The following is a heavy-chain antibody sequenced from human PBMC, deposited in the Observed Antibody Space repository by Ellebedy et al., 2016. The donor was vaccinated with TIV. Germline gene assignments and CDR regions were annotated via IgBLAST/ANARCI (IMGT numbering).Heavy chain of an antibody. D-gene: IGHD6-19*01. CDR2: INPTSGGT. CDR3: ARDRRIAVAGTIFDY. Sequence: ASVKVSCKASGYTFTGYYMHWVRQAPGQGLEWMGWINPTSGGTNYAQKFQGWVTMTRDTSISTAYMELSRLRSDDTAVYYCARDRRIAVAGTIFDYWGQGTLVTVSS. J-gene: IGHJ4*02. CDR1: GYTFTGYY. V-gene: IGHV1-2*04.